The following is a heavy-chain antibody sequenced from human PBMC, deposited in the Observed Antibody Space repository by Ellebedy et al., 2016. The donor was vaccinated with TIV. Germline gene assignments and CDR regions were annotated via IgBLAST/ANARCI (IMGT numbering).Heavy chain of an antibody. D-gene: IGHD3-9*01. Sequence: GESLKISCAASGFTFSHYWISWVRQAPGKGPEWVANINQHGSEKYYVDSVKGRFTVARDNAKNSLYLQMNSLRAEDTAVYYCARDAPVLRYFDWQIKDDYWGQGTLVTVSS. J-gene: IGHJ4*02. CDR2: INQHGSEK. CDR1: GFTFSHYW. CDR3: ARDAPVLRYFDWQIKDDY. V-gene: IGHV3-7*01.